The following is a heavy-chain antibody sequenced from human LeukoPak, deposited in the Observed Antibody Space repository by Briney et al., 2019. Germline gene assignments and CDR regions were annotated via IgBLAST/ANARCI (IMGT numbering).Heavy chain of an antibody. J-gene: IGHJ4*02. D-gene: IGHD1-1*01. Sequence: GGSLRLSCAASGFTLSNYTMNWVRQAPGKGLEWVSYISSSGSTIYYADSVKGRFTISRDNAKNSLYLQMNSLRDEDTAVYYCARDSPARTNPKKEYPIGDYWGQGTLVTVSS. CDR3: ARDSPARTNPKKEYPIGDY. V-gene: IGHV3-48*02. CDR1: GFTLSNYT. CDR2: ISSSGSTI.